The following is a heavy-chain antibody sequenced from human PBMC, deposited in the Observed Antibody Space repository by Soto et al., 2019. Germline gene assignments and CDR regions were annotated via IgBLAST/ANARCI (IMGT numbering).Heavy chain of an antibody. Sequence: SCKAIGYTFTNYWIGWVRQTPGKGLEWMGIIFPGDSDTRYNPSFEGQVTVSADESISTAYLQWNTLKASDTAMYYCVRPNFGALTHFDFWGQGTLVTVSS. CDR1: GYTFTNYW. CDR3: VRPNFGALTHFDF. V-gene: IGHV5-51*01. D-gene: IGHD3-16*01. CDR2: IFPGDSDT. J-gene: IGHJ4*02.